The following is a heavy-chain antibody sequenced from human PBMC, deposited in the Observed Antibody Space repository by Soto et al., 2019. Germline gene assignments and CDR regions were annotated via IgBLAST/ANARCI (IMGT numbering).Heavy chain of an antibody. J-gene: IGHJ6*02. CDR3: ANDGGRGDDYYHYDLDV. CDR1: GGTFSGHT. Sequence: QVQLVQSGAEGRKPGSSVKLSCKASGGTFSGHTINWVRQAPGQGLEWMGRIIPILGITNYAQKFQGRVSIIADKFTSIDYTELNSLRSEDTGVYYCANDGGRGDDYYHYDLDVWGQGTKVTVSS. D-gene: IGHD1-26*01. CDR2: IIPILGIT. V-gene: IGHV1-69*02.